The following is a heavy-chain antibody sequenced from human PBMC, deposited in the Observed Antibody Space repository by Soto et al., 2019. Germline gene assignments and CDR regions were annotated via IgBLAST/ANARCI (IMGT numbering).Heavy chain of an antibody. Sequence: SETLSLTCAVYGGSFSGYYWSWIRQPPGKGLEWIGEINHSGSTNYNPSLKSRVTISVDTSKNQFSLKLSSVTAADTAVYYCARPIGDSDAFDIWGQGTMVTVSS. V-gene: IGHV4-34*01. D-gene: IGHD4-17*01. CDR3: ARPIGDSDAFDI. CDR2: INHSGST. CDR1: GGSFSGYY. J-gene: IGHJ3*02.